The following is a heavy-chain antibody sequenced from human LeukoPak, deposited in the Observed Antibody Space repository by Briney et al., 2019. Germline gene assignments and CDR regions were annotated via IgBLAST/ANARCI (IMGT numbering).Heavy chain of an antibody. J-gene: IGHJ5*02. CDR1: GYTFTDYF. D-gene: IGHD4-11*01. Sequence: ASVKVSCKASGYTFTDYFMHWVRQAPGQGLEWMGWIDPNSGGTKYAQNFQGRVTLTRDTSISTAYMELTRLTSDDMAVYYCARDADRGYHYHDYFGPWGQGTLVTVSS. CDR3: ARDADRGYHYHDYFGP. V-gene: IGHV1-2*02. CDR2: IDPNSGGT.